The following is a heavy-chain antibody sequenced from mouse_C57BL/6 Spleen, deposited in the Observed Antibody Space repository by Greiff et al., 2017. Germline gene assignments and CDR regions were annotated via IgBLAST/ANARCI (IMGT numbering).Heavy chain of an antibody. Sequence: LMESGPELVKPGASVKISCKASGYTFTDYYINWVKQRPGQGLEWIGWIYPGSGNTKYNEKFKGKDTLPVDPSSSTAYMQLSSLTSGVSAGEFCARGGTAVVAPDHVWGTGTTVTVSA. CDR3: ARGGTAVVAPDHV. D-gene: IGHD1-1*01. CDR1: GYTFTDYY. CDR2: IYPGSGNT. J-gene: IGHJ1*03. V-gene: IGHV1-84*01.